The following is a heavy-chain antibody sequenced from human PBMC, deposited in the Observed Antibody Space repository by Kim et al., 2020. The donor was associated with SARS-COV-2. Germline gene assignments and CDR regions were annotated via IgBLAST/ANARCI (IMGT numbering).Heavy chain of an antibody. CDR1: GGSISGYY. V-gene: IGHV4-59*01. D-gene: IGHD3-3*01. CDR2: IYYSGST. CDR3: AREGGSEYDFWSGYFAYPNYGMDV. Sequence: SETLSLTCTVSGGSISGYYWSWIRQPPGKGLEWIGYIYYSGSTNYNPTLKSRVTFSVDTSKNQFSLNLSSVTAADTAVYYCAREGGSEYDFWSGYFAYPNYGMDVWGQGTTVTV. J-gene: IGHJ6*02.